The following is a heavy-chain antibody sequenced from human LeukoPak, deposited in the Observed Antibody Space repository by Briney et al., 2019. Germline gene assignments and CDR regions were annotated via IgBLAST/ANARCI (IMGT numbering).Heavy chain of an antibody. D-gene: IGHD3-16*01. CDR2: IKQDGSEK. CDR1: GFTFSTCW. Sequence: GGSLRLPCAASGFTFSTCWMSWVRQAPGKGLEWVANIKQDGSEKYYVDSVKGRFTISRDNAKNSLYLQMNSLRAEDTAVYYCARDWGREAPPGHTPSYGMDVWGQGTTVTVSS. CDR3: ARDWGREAPPGHTPSYGMDV. V-gene: IGHV3-7*01. J-gene: IGHJ6*02.